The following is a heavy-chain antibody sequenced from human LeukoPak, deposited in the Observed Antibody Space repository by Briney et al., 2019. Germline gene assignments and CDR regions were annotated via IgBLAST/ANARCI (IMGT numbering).Heavy chain of an antibody. V-gene: IGHV1-2*06. Sequence: ASVKVSCKASGYTFTGYYIHWVRQAPGQGLEWMGRINPNSGGTNYAQKFQGRVTMTRDTSISTAYMELTGLKSDDTAMYFCVGDGDAYGSSSGLDQWGQGTLFTVSS. J-gene: IGHJ4*02. D-gene: IGHD6-6*01. CDR3: VGDGDAYGSSSGLDQ. CDR2: INPNSGGT. CDR1: GYTFTGYY.